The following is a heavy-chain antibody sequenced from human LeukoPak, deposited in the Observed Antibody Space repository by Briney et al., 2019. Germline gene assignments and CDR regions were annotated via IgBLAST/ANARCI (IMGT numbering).Heavy chain of an antibody. V-gene: IGHV3-30*04. CDR3: AKAGTYYYGSGSYYTYMDV. D-gene: IGHD3-10*01. CDR2: ISYDGSNK. Sequence: GGSLRLSCAASGFTFSSYAMHWVRQAPGKGLEWVAVISYDGSNKYYADSVKGRFTISRDNSKNTLYLQMNSLRAEDTAVYYCAKAGTYYYGSGSYYTYMDVWGKGTTVTISS. CDR1: GFTFSSYA. J-gene: IGHJ6*03.